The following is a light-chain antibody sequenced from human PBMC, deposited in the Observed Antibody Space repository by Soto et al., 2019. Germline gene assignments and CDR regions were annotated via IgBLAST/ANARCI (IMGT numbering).Light chain of an antibody. CDR3: QHFGISLP. V-gene: IGKV3-20*01. CDR2: GAY. CDR1: HSVSSN. Sequence: EIRFNPSPCTXSFNPGERAPSACRASHSVSSNLAWYQQKTGQXQXXXIYGAYSRATDIPDRFSGSGSGTDFTLTTNRLETDASAVYYCQHFGISLPFGGGT. J-gene: IGKJ4*01.